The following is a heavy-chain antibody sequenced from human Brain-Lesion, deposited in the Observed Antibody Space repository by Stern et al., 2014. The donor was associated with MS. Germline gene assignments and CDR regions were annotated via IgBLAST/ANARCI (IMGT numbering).Heavy chain of an antibody. CDR2: IYYSGNT. CDR3: AGEEDIRYCSGGSCTGNWFDP. V-gene: IGHV4-39*02. Sequence: QVQLQQWGPGLVKPSETLSLTCTVAGGSVSSTSYAWAWIRQPPGKGLEWIGTIYYSGNTYYSPSLKSRLTISLDPPKNHFPLRLRSVTAADTAVYYCAGEEDIRYCSGGSCTGNWFDPWGQGTLVTVSS. D-gene: IGHD2-15*01. CDR1: GGSVSSTSYA. J-gene: IGHJ5*02.